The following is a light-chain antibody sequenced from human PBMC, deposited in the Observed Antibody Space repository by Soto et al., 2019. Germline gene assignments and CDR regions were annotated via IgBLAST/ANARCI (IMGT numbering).Light chain of an antibody. J-gene: IGLJ1*01. V-gene: IGLV2-14*01. CDR3: SSYSISTAYL. CDR1: SSDVGRYDY. Sequence: QSVLTQPASVSGSPGQSITISCTGTSSDVGRYDYVSWYQLHPGKAPKLMVFEFSNRPSGVSYRFSGSKSGNTASLTISRLQADDEADYFCSSYSISTAYLFGTGTKVTVL. CDR2: EFS.